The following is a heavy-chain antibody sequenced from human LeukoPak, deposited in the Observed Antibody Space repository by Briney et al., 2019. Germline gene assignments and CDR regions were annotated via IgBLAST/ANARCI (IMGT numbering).Heavy chain of an antibody. CDR3: ARALPSSWYYCDY. Sequence: GGSLRLACAASGFTFSSYEMNWVRQAPGKGLEWVSYISRSGSIYYADSVKGRFTISRDNAKNSLYLQMNSLRAEDTAVYYCARALPSSWYYCDYWGQGTLVTVSS. V-gene: IGHV3-48*03. J-gene: IGHJ4*02. CDR2: ISRSGSI. D-gene: IGHD6-13*01. CDR1: GFTFSSYE.